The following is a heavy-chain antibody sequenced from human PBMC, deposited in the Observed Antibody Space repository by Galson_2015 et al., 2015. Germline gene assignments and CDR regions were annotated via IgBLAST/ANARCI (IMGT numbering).Heavy chain of an antibody. CDR3: AKGPGGDYDSSGTTGYYFDY. CDR2: ISGSGGST. V-gene: IGHV3-23*01. J-gene: IGHJ4*02. CDR1: GFTFSSYA. D-gene: IGHD3-22*01. Sequence: SLRLSCAASGFTFSSYALSWVRQAPGKGLEWVSAISGSGGSTYYADSVKGRFTISRDNSKNTLYLQMNSLRAEDAAVYYCAKGPGGDYDSSGTTGYYFDYWGQGTLVTVSS.